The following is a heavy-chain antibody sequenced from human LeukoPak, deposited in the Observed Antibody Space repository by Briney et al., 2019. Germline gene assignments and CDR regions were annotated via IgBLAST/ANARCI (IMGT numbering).Heavy chain of an antibody. Sequence: ASVKVSCKASGYTFTGYYMHWVRQAPGQGLEWMGWINPNSADTKYAQKFQGRVTMTRDTSISTTYMELSRLRSDDTAVYYCARDDFWSGYPGSYMDVWGKGTTVTVSS. D-gene: IGHD3-3*01. J-gene: IGHJ6*03. CDR2: INPNSADT. CDR1: GYTFTGYY. CDR3: ARDDFWSGYPGSYMDV. V-gene: IGHV1-2*02.